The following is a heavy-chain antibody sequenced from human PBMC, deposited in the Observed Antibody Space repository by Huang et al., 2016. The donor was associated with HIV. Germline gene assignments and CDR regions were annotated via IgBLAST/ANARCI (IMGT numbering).Heavy chain of an antibody. V-gene: IGHV3-30*18. CDR3: AKDGRGSGTYYDYFEY. Sequence: QVQLVESGGGVVQPGRSLRLSCAAFGFTFNKFDMHWVRQAPGKGLEGVAIISYDGSRKYHADSVKGRFTISRDNSKNTVYLQMNSLRVEDTAVYYCAKDGRGSGTYYDYFEYWGQGTLVTVSS. J-gene: IGHJ4*02. CDR1: GFTFNKFD. D-gene: IGHD1-26*01. CDR2: ISYDGSRK.